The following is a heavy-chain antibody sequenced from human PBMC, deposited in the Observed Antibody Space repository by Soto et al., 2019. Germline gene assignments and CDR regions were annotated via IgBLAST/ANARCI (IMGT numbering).Heavy chain of an antibody. D-gene: IGHD2-21*02. CDR3: ARDLWGYCGTDCYPLDV. Sequence: SDILSLTCNDSGGFISSYYQSCSRQSPGKGLEWIGYMYNTGSTVYNPSFKSRVTISVDTSKNQFSLKLNSVTAADTAVYYCARDLWGYCGTDCYPLDVWGQGTTVTVS. J-gene: IGHJ6*02. V-gene: IGHV4-59*01. CDR2: MYNTGST. CDR1: GGFISSYY.